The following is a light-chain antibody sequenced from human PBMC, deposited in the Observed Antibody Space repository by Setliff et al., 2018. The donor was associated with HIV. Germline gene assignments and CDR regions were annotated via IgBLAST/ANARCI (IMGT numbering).Light chain of an antibody. V-gene: IGLV2-14*01. J-gene: IGLJ3*02. CDR2: EVR. CDR1: SSDVGGYSY. CDR3: ISYTSSITWV. Sequence: QSALTQPASVSGSPGQSITISCTGTSSDVGGYSYVSWYQQHPGKAPKLIIYEVRNRPSGVSNRFSGSKSGNTASLAISGLQAEDEADYYCISYTSSITWVFGGGTKVTVL.